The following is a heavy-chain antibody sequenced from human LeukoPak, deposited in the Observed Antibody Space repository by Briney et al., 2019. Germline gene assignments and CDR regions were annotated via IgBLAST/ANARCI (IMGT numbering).Heavy chain of an antibody. V-gene: IGHV3-20*04. J-gene: IGHJ4*02. CDR1: GFTFDDYG. CDR2: INWNGGST. Sequence: GGSLRLSCAASGFTFDDYGMSWVRQAPGKGLEWVSGINWNGGSTGYADSVKGRFTISRDNSKNTLYLQMSGLRVEDTAVYYCAKLTGSGYSYGYFDYWGQGTLVTVSS. CDR3: AKLTGSGYSYGYFDY. D-gene: IGHD5-18*01.